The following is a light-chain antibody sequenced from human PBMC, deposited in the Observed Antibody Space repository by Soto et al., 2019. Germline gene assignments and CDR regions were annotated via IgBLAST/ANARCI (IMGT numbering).Light chain of an antibody. Sequence: DIQMTQSPSTLSASVGDRVIIVCRASHSIGSWLAWYQQKPGKAPKLLIYKASSLESGVPSRFSGSGSGTEFTLTIRSLQPDDFATYYCHQYNTYLWTFGQGTKVDIK. J-gene: IGKJ1*01. CDR1: HSIGSW. CDR3: HQYNTYLWT. CDR2: KAS. V-gene: IGKV1-5*03.